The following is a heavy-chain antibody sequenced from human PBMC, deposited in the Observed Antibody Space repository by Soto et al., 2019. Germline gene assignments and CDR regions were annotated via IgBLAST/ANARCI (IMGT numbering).Heavy chain of an antibody. Sequence: HPGGSLRLSCAASGFTFSSYGMHWVRQAPGKGLEWVAVIWYDGSNKYYADSVKGRFTISRDNSENTLYLQMNSLRAEDTAVYYCARVRYDFWSGYSEYYYYGMDVWGQGTTVTVSS. CDR2: IWYDGSNK. CDR1: GFTFSSYG. J-gene: IGHJ6*02. CDR3: ARVRYDFWSGYSEYYYYGMDV. V-gene: IGHV3-33*01. D-gene: IGHD3-3*01.